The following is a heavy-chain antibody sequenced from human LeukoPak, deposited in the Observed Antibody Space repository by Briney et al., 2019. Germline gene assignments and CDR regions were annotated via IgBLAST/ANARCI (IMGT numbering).Heavy chain of an antibody. CDR1: GLTFSSYS. J-gene: IGHJ4*02. CDR3: ARALRGGWYFDY. V-gene: IGHV3-48*01. CDR2: VSSSSSTI. D-gene: IGHD3-3*01. Sequence: GGSLRLSCAASGLTFSSYSMNWVRQAPGKGLEWVSYVSSSSSTIYYADSVKGRFTISRDNAKNSLYLQMNSLRAEDTAVYYCARALRGGWYFDYWGQGPLVTVSS.